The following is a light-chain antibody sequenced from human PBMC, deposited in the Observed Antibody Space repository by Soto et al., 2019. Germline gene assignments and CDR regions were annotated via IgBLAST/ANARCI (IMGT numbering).Light chain of an antibody. Sequence: EIVLTQSPGTLSLSPGERATLSCRASQSVSSNYLAWYQQKPGQAPRLLIYGASSRATGTPDRFSGSGSGTDFTLTFSRLEPEDFAVYHCQQYITAPETFGQGTKVEIK. CDR2: GAS. CDR3: QQYITAPET. CDR1: QSVSSNY. J-gene: IGKJ1*01. V-gene: IGKV3-20*01.